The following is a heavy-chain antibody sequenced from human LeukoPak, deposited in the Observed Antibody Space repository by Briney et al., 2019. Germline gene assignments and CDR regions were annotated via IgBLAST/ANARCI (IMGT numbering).Heavy chain of an antibody. D-gene: IGHD2-2*01. Sequence: PGGSLRLSCAASGFTFSSYGLHWVRQAPGKGLEWVSFIRYDGTNKYYADSVKGRFTVSRDNSKNTLYLQMHSLRGEDTAVYYCARAGGYCSSTSCLDYWGQGTLVTVSS. CDR1: GFTFSSYG. CDR2: IRYDGTNK. CDR3: ARAGGYCSSTSCLDY. J-gene: IGHJ4*02. V-gene: IGHV3-30*02.